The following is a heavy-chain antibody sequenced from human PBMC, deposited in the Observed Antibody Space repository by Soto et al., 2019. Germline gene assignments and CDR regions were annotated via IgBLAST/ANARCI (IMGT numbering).Heavy chain of an antibody. CDR3: ARGGLRRYSSSWKDDAFDI. Sequence: SETLSLTCTVSGGSVSSGIYYWSWIRQPPGKGLEWIGYIYYSGSTNYNPSLKSRVTISVDTSKNQFSLKLSSVTAADTAVYYCARGGLRRYSSSWKDDAFDIWGQGTMVTVSS. CDR1: GGSVSSGIYY. D-gene: IGHD6-13*01. CDR2: IYYSGST. V-gene: IGHV4-61*01. J-gene: IGHJ3*02.